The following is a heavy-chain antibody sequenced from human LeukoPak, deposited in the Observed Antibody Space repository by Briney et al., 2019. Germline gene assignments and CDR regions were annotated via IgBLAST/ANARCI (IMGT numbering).Heavy chain of an antibody. CDR2: ISSGDRYR. Sequence: GGSLRLSCAASGFTFSAYSMNWVRQAPGKGLEWVSSISSGDRYRYYADRVKGRFTISRDNAKDSLYLQMNSLRAEDTAVYYCAKCSGGNCYHSDDHWGQGTLVTVSP. V-gene: IGHV3-21*01. J-gene: IGHJ5*02. D-gene: IGHD2-15*01. CDR3: AKCSGGNCYHSDDH. CDR1: GFTFSAYS.